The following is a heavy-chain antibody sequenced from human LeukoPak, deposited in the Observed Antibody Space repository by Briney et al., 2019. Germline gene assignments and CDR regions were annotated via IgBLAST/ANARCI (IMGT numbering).Heavy chain of an antibody. CDR1: GYTLTSYD. CDR3: AREDIVVVPPSRPFDP. V-gene: IGHV1-8*03. J-gene: IGHJ5*02. D-gene: IGHD2-2*01. CDR2: INPNSGNT. Sequence: GASVKVSCKASGYTLTSYDINWVRQATGQGLEWMGWINPNSGNTGYAPKFQGRVTLTRDTSISTAYMELNSLRSDDTAVYYCAREDIVVVPPSRPFDPWGQGTLVTVSS.